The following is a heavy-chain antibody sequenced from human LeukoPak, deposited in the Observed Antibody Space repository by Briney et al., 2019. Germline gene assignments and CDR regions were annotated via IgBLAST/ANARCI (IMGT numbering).Heavy chain of an antibody. CDR1: GFTFSSYA. CDR2: ISGSGGST. Sequence: GGSLRLSCAASGFTFSSYAMSWVRQAPGKGLEWVSAISGSGGSTYYADSVKGRFTISRDNSKNTLYLQMNSLRAEDTAVYYCAGDPHYDSSGYDPHDAFDIWGQGTMVTVSS. CDR3: AGDPHYDSSGYDPHDAFDI. D-gene: IGHD3-22*01. J-gene: IGHJ3*02. V-gene: IGHV3-23*01.